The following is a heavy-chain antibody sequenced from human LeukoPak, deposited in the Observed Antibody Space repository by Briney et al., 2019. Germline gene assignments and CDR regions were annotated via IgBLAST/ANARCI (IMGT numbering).Heavy chain of an antibody. CDR1: GGSVSSGSYY. D-gene: IGHD6-13*01. J-gene: IGHJ4*02. V-gene: IGHV4-61*01. Sequence: PSETLSLTCTVSGGSVSSGSYYWSWTRQPPGKGLEWIGYIYYSGSTNYNPSLKSRVTISVDTSKNQFSLKLSSVTAADTAVYYCARAEGSSWSEAFDYWGQGTLVTVSS. CDR3: ARAEGSSWSEAFDY. CDR2: IYYSGST.